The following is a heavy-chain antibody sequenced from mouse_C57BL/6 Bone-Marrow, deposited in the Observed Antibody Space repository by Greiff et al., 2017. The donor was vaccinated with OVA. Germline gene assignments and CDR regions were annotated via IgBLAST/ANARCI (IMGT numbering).Heavy chain of an antibody. CDR2: IYYSGTI. CDR1: GISITTGNYR. Sequence: EVQLQQSGPGLVKPSQTVFLTCTVTGISITTGNYRWSWIRQFPGNKLEWIGYIYYSGTITYNPSLTSRTTITRDTPKNQFFLEMNSLTAEDTATYYCAREVGVMITDYWGQGTTLTVSS. V-gene: IGHV3-5*01. D-gene: IGHD2-4*01. J-gene: IGHJ2*01. CDR3: AREVGVMITDY.